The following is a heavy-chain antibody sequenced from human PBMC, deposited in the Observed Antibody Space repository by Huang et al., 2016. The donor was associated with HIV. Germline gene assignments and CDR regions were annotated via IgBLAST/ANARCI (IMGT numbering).Heavy chain of an antibody. CDR1: GYTFTDSH. CDR2: INPKRGGT. V-gene: IGHV1-2*02. Sequence: QVQLVQSGAEVKNPGASVSVSCKASGYTFTDSHIHWVRQSHGQGLEWMGWINPKRGGTIYAQRFQGRITMTRDTTISTVHMDLRRIQSDDTAVYFCARDWSFGSSTSPADWGQGTLVTVSS. J-gene: IGHJ4*02. CDR3: ARDWSFGSSTSPAD. D-gene: IGHD6-6*01.